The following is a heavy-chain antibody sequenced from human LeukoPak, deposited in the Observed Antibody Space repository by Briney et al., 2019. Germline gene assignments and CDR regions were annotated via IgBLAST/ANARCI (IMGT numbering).Heavy chain of an antibody. CDR1: GGTFSSYA. J-gene: IGHJ6*03. V-gene: IGHV1-69*01. CDR2: IIPIFGTA. Sequence: ASVKVSCKASGGTFSSYAISWVRQAPGQGLEWMGGIIPIFGTANYAQKFQGRVTITADESTSTAYMELSSLRSEDTAVYYCARDATVRGPYGGHHFYSYMDVWGTGTTVTISS. CDR3: ARDATVRGPYGGHHFYSYMDV. D-gene: IGHD3-10*01.